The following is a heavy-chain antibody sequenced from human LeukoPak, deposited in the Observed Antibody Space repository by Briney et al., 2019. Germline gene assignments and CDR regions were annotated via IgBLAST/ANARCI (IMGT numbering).Heavy chain of an antibody. J-gene: IGHJ4*02. D-gene: IGHD3-16*01. CDR3: ARDSRLSRWRGTSDY. CDR1: GWSFSGYA. CDR2: ISYDGTNQ. V-gene: IGHV3-30-3*01. Sequence: GGSLTLSCAASGWSFSGYAWHWIRQAPGKGLEWVAVISYDGTNQYYADSVKGRFTIARDNSKNTLYLQMNSLRAEDTSVYYCARDSRLSRWRGTSDYWGQGTLVTVSS.